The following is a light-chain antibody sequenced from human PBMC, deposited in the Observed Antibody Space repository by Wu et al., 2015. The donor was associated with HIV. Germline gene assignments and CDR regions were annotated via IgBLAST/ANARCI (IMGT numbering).Light chain of an antibody. CDR3: QQYGTSPRT. Sequence: EIVLTQSPGTLSLSPGERVTLSCRASQSISSNYLAWYQQKPGQAPRLLIHTASTRATGIPDRFSGSGSGADFTLTINRLEPEDFAVYYCQQYGTSPRTFGQGTKVEMK. J-gene: IGKJ1*01. CDR2: TAS. CDR1: QSISSNY. V-gene: IGKV3-20*01.